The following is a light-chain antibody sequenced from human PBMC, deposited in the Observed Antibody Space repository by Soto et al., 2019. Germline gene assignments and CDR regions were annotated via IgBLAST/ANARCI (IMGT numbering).Light chain of an antibody. CDR1: QTIAVY. CDR2: ATS. J-gene: IGKJ1*01. Sequence: DIQMTQSPSSLSASVGDRVTITCRASQTIAVYLNWSQQKPGKAPRLLIYATSSLQSGVPSRFRGSGSGTDFTLTISSLQPEDFATYYCQQSFSTPGTFGQGTKVDIK. CDR3: QQSFSTPGT. V-gene: IGKV1-39*01.